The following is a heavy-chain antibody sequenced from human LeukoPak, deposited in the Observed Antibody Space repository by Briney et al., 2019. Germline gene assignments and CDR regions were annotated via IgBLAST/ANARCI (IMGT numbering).Heavy chain of an antibody. CDR2: INPNSGGT. J-gene: IGHJ4*02. D-gene: IGHD3-22*01. V-gene: IGHV1-2*02. CDR1: GYTFTGYY. Sequence: ASVKVSCKASGYTFTGYYMHWVRQAPGQGLEWMGWINPNSGGTNYAQKFQGRVTMTRDTSISTAYMELSRLRSDDTAVYYCAREEGIDGSGYYYVLGQWGQGTLVTVSS. CDR3: AREEGIDGSGYYYVLGQ.